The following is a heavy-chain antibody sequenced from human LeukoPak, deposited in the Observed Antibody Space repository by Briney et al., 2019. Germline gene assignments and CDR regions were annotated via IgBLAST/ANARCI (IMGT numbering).Heavy chain of an antibody. D-gene: IGHD3-10*01. J-gene: IGHJ4*02. V-gene: IGHV3-21*01. Sequence: GGSLRLSCATSGFTIGKSDMAWVRQAPGKGLEWVSSISSSSSYIYYADSVKGRFTISRDNAKNSLYLQMNSLRAEDTAVYYCARGTHGLFDYWGQGTLVTVSS. CDR3: ARGTHGLFDY. CDR2: ISSSSSYI. CDR1: GFTIGKSD.